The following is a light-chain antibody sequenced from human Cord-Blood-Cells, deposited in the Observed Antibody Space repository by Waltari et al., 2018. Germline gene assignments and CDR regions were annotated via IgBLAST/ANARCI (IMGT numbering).Light chain of an antibody. Sequence: EIVLTQSPATLSLSPGERATLSCRASQSVSSYLAWYQQKPGQAPRLLIYDASNRATGIPARWSGSGSGTDFTLTISSLEPEDFSVYYCQQRSNWPPMYSFGQGTKLEIK. CDR1: QSVSSY. J-gene: IGKJ2*03. V-gene: IGKV3-11*01. CDR2: DAS. CDR3: QQRSNWPPMYS.